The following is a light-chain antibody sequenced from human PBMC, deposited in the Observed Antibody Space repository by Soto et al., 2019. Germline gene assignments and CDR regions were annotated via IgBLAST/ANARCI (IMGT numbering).Light chain of an antibody. CDR3: TSYTSSITYV. Sequence: QSVLTQPASVSGSPGQPITISCTGTSSDVGGYKYVSWYQHHPGKAPKLMIYEVSNRPSGVSNRFSGSKSGNTASLTIPGLQAEDEADYYCTSYTSSITYVFGTGTKVTVL. CDR1: SSDVGGYKY. V-gene: IGLV2-14*01. J-gene: IGLJ1*01. CDR2: EVS.